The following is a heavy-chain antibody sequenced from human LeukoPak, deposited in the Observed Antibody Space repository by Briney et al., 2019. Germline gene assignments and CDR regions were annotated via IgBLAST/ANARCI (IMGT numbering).Heavy chain of an antibody. V-gene: IGHV1-2*02. CDR1: GYPFRGDN. CDR2: INPNNGDT. CDR3: ARRVQQLLSTGWFDP. D-gene: IGHD6-13*01. Sequence: ASVKVSCKASGYPFRGDNMHWVRQAPGQGCEWIGCINPNNGDTVYAQKFQGRVTMAWDTSISTVYMELKRLISDDTAMYYCARRVQQLLSTGWFDPWGQGTLVTVSS. J-gene: IGHJ5*02.